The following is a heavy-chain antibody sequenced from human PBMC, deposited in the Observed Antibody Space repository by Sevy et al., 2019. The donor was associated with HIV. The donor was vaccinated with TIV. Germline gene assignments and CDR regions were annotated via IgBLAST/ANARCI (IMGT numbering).Heavy chain of an antibody. CDR3: ARDRHSGGSSSDY. J-gene: IGHJ4*02. CDR1: GFNFSSYA. V-gene: IGHV3-33*01. CDR2: IWDDGTNK. Sequence: GGSLRLSCAASGFNFSSYAMHWVRQPPGKGLEWVAVIWDDGTNKYYADSVKGRFTISRENSAKMLYLQMNFLRVDDTAMYYCARDRHSGGSSSDYWGQGILVTVSS. D-gene: IGHD3-10*01.